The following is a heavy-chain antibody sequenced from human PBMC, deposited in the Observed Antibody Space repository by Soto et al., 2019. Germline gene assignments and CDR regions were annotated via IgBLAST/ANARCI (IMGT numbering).Heavy chain of an antibody. V-gene: IGHV3-30-3*01. J-gene: IGHJ4*02. Sequence: GGSLRLSCAASGFTFSSYAMHWVRQAPGKGLEWVAVISYDGSNKYYADSVKGRFTISRDNSKNTLYLQMNSLRAEDTAVYYCASGPQWLHTYYFDYWGQGTLVTVSS. CDR1: GFTFSSYA. CDR2: ISYDGSNK. D-gene: IGHD5-12*01. CDR3: ASGPQWLHTYYFDY.